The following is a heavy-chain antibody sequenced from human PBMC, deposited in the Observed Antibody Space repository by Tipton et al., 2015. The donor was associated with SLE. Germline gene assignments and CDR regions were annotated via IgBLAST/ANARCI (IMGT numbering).Heavy chain of an antibody. CDR2: IYYSGST. V-gene: IGHV4-31*03. Sequence: TLSLTCTVSGGSISSGGYYWSWIRQHPGKGLEWIGYIYYSGSTYYNPSLKSRVTISVDTSKNQFSLKLSSVTAADTAVYYCARGRIPDYSSSSGYWGQGTLVTVSS. J-gene: IGHJ4*02. D-gene: IGHD6-6*01. CDR3: ARGRIPDYSSSSGY. CDR1: GGSISSGGYY.